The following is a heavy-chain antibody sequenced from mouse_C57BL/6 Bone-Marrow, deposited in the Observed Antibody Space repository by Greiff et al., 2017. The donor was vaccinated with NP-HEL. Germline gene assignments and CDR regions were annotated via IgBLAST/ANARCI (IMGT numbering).Heavy chain of an antibody. CDR1: GFSLTSYG. Sequence: QVQLQQSGPGLVQPSQSLSITCTVSGFSLTSYGVHWVRQSPGKGLEWLGVIWRGGSTDYNAAFISRLSISKDNSKSQVFFKMNSLQADDTAIYYCARKGHYAMDYWGQGTSVTVSS. J-gene: IGHJ4*01. CDR2: IWRGGST. V-gene: IGHV2-2*01. CDR3: ARKGHYAMDY.